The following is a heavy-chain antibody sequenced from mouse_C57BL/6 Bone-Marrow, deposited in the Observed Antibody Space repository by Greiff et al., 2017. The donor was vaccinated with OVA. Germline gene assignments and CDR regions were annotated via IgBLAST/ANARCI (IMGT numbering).Heavy chain of an antibody. V-gene: IGHV2-2*01. D-gene: IGHD2-2*01. CDR3: AREGEEWFPYYYAMDY. CDR2: IWSGGST. CDR1: GFSLTSYG. Sequence: VQLQESGPGLVQPSQSLSITCTVSGFSLTSYGVHWVRQSPGKGLEWLGVIWSGGSTDYNAAFISRLSISKDNSKSQVFFKMNSLQADDTAIYYCAREGEEWFPYYYAMDYWGQGTSVTVSS. J-gene: IGHJ4*01.